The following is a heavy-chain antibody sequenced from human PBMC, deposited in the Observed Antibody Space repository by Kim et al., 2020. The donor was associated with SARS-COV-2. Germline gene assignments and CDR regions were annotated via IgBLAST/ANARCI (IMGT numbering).Heavy chain of an antibody. Sequence: DSVKDSFNISRDKAKSSRYLQMDSQNSEDTAVYYCARVYGDDDYYFDYWGQGTLVTVSS. V-gene: IGHV3-7*04. D-gene: IGHD4-17*01. J-gene: IGHJ4*02. CDR3: ARVYGDDDYYFDY.